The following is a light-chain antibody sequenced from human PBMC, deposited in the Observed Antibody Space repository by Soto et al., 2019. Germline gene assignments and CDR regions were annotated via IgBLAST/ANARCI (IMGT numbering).Light chain of an antibody. J-gene: IGLJ1*01. Sequence: VLTQPPSVSGAPGQRVTISCTGSSSNIGAGYDVHWYQQLPGTAPKLLIYGNSNRPSGVPDRFSGSKSGTSASLAITGLQAEDEADYYCQSYDSSLSGNYVFGTGTKVTVL. CDR2: GNS. CDR1: SSNIGAGYD. V-gene: IGLV1-40*01. CDR3: QSYDSSLSGNYV.